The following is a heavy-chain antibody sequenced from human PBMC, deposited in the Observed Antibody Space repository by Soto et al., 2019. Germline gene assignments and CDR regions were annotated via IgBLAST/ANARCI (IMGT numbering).Heavy chain of an antibody. CDR2: IDTSGST. V-gene: IGHV4-61*02. CDR1: GGSVSSGSYY. J-gene: IGHJ4*02. D-gene: IGHD3-3*01. Sequence: PSETLSLTCTVSGGSVSSGSYYCNWIRQPAGKGLEWIGRIDTSGSTNYNPSLKSRVTMSVDTSKQGFSLKLSSVTAADTALYYCARGGQDFWSGPFDYWGRGALVTVSS. CDR3: ARGGQDFWSGPFDY.